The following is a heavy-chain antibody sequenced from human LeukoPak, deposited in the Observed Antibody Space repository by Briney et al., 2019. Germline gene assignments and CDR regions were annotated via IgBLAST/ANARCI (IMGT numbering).Heavy chain of an antibody. CDR1: GGSISSYY. Sequence: PSETLSLTCTVSGGSISSYYWSWIRQPPGKGLEWIGYIYYSGSTNYNPSLKSRVTISVDTSKNQFSLKLSSVTAADTAVYYCARGPRFNFDYWGQGTLVTVSS. J-gene: IGHJ4*02. CDR3: ARGPRFNFDY. CDR2: IYYSGST. V-gene: IGHV4-59*12.